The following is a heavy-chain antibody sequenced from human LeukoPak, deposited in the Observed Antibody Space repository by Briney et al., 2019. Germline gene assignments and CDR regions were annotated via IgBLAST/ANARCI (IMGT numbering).Heavy chain of an antibody. J-gene: IGHJ4*02. Sequence: GGSLRLSCAASGFTISPYWMSWVRQAPGKGLEWVANIKQDGSEKYYVDSVKGRFAISRDNAKNSVYLQMNSLRAEDTAVYYCARGRWGFDCWGQGTLVTVSS. CDR2: IKQDGSEK. CDR3: ARGRWGFDC. V-gene: IGHV3-7*01. D-gene: IGHD3-16*01. CDR1: GFTISPYW.